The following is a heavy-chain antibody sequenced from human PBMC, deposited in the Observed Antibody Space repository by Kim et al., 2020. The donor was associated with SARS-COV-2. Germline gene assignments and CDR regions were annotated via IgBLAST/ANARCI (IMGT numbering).Heavy chain of an antibody. J-gene: IGHJ4*02. D-gene: IGHD3-22*01. Sequence: LKSGVTISVDTSKNQFSLKLSSVTAADTAVYYCARTRITMIVVVTHFDYWGQGTLVTVSS. CDR3: ARTRITMIVVVTHFDY. V-gene: IGHV4-31*02.